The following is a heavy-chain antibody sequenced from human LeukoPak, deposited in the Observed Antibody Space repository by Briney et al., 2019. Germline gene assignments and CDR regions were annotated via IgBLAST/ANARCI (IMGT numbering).Heavy chain of an antibody. CDR3: LTRGSVSLRFDY. CDR1: GFTFSSYW. CDR2: IKSKIDGGTT. V-gene: IGHV3-15*01. J-gene: IGHJ4*02. Sequence: GGSLRLSCAASGFTFSSYWMSWVRQAPGKGLEWVGRIKSKIDGGTTDYAAPVKGRFTISRDDSKNTLYLQMNSLKTEDTAVYYCLTRGSVSLRFDYWGQGTLVTVSS. D-gene: IGHD3-10*01.